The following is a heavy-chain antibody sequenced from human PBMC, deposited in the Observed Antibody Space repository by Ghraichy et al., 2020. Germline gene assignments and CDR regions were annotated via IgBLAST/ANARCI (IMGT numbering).Heavy chain of an antibody. J-gene: IGHJ6*02. CDR1: GFTFSSNT. Sequence: GGSLRLSCAASGFTFSSNTMNWVRQAPGKGLEWVSCIDTGGSFIYYADAGKGRFTISRDNTKNSLYLQVSSLRAEDTAVYYCARMATVSSGYSPYYYYNGRDASGEGTTVTFSS. V-gene: IGHV3-21*01. CDR2: IDTGGSFI. CDR3: ARMATVSSGYSPYYYYNGRDA. D-gene: IGHD3-22*01.